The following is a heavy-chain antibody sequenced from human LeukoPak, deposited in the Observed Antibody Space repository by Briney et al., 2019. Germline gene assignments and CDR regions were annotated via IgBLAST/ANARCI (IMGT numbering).Heavy chain of an antibody. CDR2: ISSSSAYI. CDR1: GPAFSTSR. Sequence: GGSLRLSCAASGPAFSTSRMNWVRQAPGKGLEWVSSISSSSAYIYYADSVKGRFTISRDNAKNSLYLQMNSLRAEDTALYYCARDLYRRQQLGLIDYWGQGTLVTVSS. CDR3: ARDLYRRQQLGLIDY. D-gene: IGHD6-13*01. J-gene: IGHJ4*02. V-gene: IGHV3-21*01.